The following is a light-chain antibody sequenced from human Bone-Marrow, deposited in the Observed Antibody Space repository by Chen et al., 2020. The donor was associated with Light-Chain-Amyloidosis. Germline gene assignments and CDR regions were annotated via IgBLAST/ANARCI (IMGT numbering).Light chain of an antibody. V-gene: IGKV4-1*01. CDR2: WAS. CDR1: QSIQYNSDKKNY. J-gene: IGKJ1*01. CDR3: QQYYSTPLT. Sequence: DIVMTQSPASLAVSLGERAPINCKSSQSIQYNSDKKNYLAWYQQKPGQPPKLLIYWASTRESGVPDRFRGSGSETDFTLTISSLQAEDVAVYYCQQYYSTPLTFGQGIRVEIK.